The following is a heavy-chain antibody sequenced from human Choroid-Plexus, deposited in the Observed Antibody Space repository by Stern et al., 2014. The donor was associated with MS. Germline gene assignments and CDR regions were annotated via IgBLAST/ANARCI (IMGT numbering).Heavy chain of an antibody. J-gene: IGHJ4*02. V-gene: IGHV3-30*18. CDR1: GFTFSHFG. CDR3: AKDRQWSTYFFDY. D-gene: IGHD2-15*01. CDR2: ISYDGSDK. Sequence: VQLVESGGGVAQPGRPLILSCAASGFTFSHFGMHWVRQAPGTGLEWVAIISYDGSDKYYADSVKGRFTIFRDNSKNTLYRHMNSLRAEDTAVYYCAKDRQWSTYFFDYWGQGSLVTVSA.